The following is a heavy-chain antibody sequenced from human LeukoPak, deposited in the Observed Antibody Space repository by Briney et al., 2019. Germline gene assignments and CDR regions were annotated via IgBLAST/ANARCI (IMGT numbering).Heavy chain of an antibody. J-gene: IGHJ4*02. V-gene: IGHV3-23*01. Sequence: GGSLRLSCAASGFTFSSFAMSWVRQAPGKGLEWVSTISSSGSGTYYADSVKGRFTISRDNSKNTLYLQMNSLRAEDTAVYYCAKGRSGIAAAGLNYWGQGTLVTVSS. CDR2: ISSSGSGT. CDR3: AKGRSGIAAAGLNY. D-gene: IGHD6-13*01. CDR1: GFTFSSFA.